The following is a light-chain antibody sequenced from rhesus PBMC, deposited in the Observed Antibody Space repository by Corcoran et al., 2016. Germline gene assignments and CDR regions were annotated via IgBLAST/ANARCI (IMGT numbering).Light chain of an antibody. V-gene: IGKV1-22*01. CDR2: KAS. CDR3: QQYSSRPHS. J-gene: IGKJ2*01. CDR1: QGISSW. Sequence: DIQMTQSPSSLSASVGDTVTITCRASQGISSWLAWYQQKPGKAPKLLIYKASRLQSGVPSRFSGSGSGTDFTLTISGLQSKDFATYYCQQYSSRPHSFGQGTKVEIK.